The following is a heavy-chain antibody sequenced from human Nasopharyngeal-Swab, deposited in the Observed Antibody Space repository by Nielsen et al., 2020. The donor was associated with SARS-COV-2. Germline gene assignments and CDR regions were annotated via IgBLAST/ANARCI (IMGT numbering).Heavy chain of an antibody. D-gene: IGHD7-27*01. Sequence: GESLKISCAASGFRFSSYGMHWVRQAPDKGLEWVAVIWHDGGSKYYGDSVTGRFIISRDNSKNMLYLEMNSLRVEETAIYSCAKDADWGNYYYGLDVWGQGTTVTVSS. CDR2: IWHDGGSK. V-gene: IGHV3-33*06. CDR3: AKDADWGNYYYGLDV. CDR1: GFRFSSYG. J-gene: IGHJ6*02.